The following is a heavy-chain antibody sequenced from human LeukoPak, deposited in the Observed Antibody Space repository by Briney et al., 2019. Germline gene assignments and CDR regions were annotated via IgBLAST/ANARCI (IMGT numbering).Heavy chain of an antibody. J-gene: IGHJ4*02. Sequence: PGRSLRLSCAASGFTFSSYAMHWVRQAPGKGLEWVAVISYDGSNKYYADSVKGRFTISRDNARNSLYLQMNSLRAEDTAVYYCAGNYYDSSGYYYFPAYWGQGTLVTVSS. CDR2: ISYDGSNK. V-gene: IGHV3-30*04. CDR1: GFTFSSYA. CDR3: AGNYYDSSGYYYFPAY. D-gene: IGHD3-22*01.